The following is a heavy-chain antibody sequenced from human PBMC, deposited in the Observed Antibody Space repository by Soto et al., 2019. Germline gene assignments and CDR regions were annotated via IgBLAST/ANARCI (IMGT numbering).Heavy chain of an antibody. Sequence: QVQLVESGGGVVQPGRSLRLSCAASGFTFSSYGMHWVRQAPGKGLEWVAVIGYDGSNKYYADSVKGRFTISRDNSKNTLDLQMNSLRAEVTSVYYCARAYYYDSSGYYRSFFQHWGQGTLVTVSS. D-gene: IGHD3-22*01. CDR2: IGYDGSNK. J-gene: IGHJ1*01. CDR3: ARAYYYDSSGYYRSFFQH. V-gene: IGHV3-33*01. CDR1: GFTFSSYG.